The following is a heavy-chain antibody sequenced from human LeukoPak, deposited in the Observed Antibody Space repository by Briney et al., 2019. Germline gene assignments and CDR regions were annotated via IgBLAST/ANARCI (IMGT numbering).Heavy chain of an antibody. J-gene: IGHJ5*02. CDR3: AKDCTNQKQDANWFDP. V-gene: IGHV3-30*18. Sequence: GGSLRLSCAASGFTFSSYGMHWVRQAPGKGLEWVAVISYDGSNKYYADSVKGRFTISRDNSKNTLYLQMNSLRAEDTAVYYCAKDCTNQKQDANWFDPWGQGTLVIVSS. D-gene: IGHD2-8*01. CDR1: GFTFSSYG. CDR2: ISYDGSNK.